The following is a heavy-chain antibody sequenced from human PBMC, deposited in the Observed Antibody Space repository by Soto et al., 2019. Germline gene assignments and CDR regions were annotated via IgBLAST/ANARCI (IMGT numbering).Heavy chain of an antibody. CDR3: ARGPSCGGDCYLFDY. Sequence: VSVKVSCKASGCTFSSYCMQWVRQATGQGLEWVAMINPGGGRTKNAQMFQGRVTLTRDTSAGTVDMELSSLTSDDTAVYYCARGPSCGGDCYLFDYWGQGSLVTVSS. V-gene: IGHV1-46*01. D-gene: IGHD2-21*02. CDR1: GCTFSSYC. J-gene: IGHJ4*02. CDR2: INPGGGRT.